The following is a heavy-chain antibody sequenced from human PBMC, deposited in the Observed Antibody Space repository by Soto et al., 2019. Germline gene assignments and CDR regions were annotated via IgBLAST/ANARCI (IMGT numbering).Heavy chain of an antibody. CDR3: ARVLYSSSYYYYDYYGTDV. J-gene: IGHJ6*02. Sequence: SETLSLTCTVSGGSISSGDYYWSWIRQPPGKGLEWIGYIYYSGSTYYNPSLKSRVTISVDTSKNQFSLKLSSVTAADTAVYYCARVLYSSSYYYYDYYGTDVWGQGTTVTVSS. CDR2: IYYSGST. CDR1: GGSISSGDYY. V-gene: IGHV4-30-4*01. D-gene: IGHD3-22*01.